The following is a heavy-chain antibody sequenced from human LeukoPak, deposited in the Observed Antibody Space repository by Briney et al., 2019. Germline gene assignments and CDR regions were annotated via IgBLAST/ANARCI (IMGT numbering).Heavy chain of an antibody. Sequence: GGSLRLSCAASGFTFSSYGMHWVRQAPGKGLEWVAFIRYDGSNKYYVDSVKGRFTNSRDNSKNTLYLQMNSLRAEDTAVYYCAKGRGSSSHQAFDIWGQGTMVTVSS. CDR1: GFTFSSYG. D-gene: IGHD6-6*01. V-gene: IGHV3-30*02. CDR3: AKGRGSSSHQAFDI. J-gene: IGHJ3*02. CDR2: IRYDGSNK.